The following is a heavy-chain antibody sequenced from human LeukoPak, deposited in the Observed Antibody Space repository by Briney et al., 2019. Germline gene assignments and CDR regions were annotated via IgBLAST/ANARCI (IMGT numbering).Heavy chain of an antibody. V-gene: IGHV3-30-3*01. CDR3: AKAPGVVVITTFHDY. J-gene: IGHJ4*02. CDR1: GFTFSNFA. D-gene: IGHD3-22*01. CDR2: ISYDGSNK. Sequence: GGSLRLSCAASGFTFSNFAMHWVRQAPGKGLEWVVVISYDGSNKYYADSVKGRFTISRDNSKNTLYLQMNSLRAEDTAVYYCAKAPGVVVITTFHDYWGQGTLVTVSS.